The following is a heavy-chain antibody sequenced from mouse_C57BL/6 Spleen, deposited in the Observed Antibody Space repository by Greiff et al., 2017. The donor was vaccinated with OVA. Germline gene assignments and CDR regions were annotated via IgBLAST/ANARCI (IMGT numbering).Heavy chain of an antibody. D-gene: IGHD2-3*01. Sequence: QVQLQQPGAELVMPGASVKLSCKASGYTFTSYWMHWVKQRPGQGLEWIGEIDPSDSYTNYNQKFKGKSTLTVDKSSSTAYMQLSSLTSEDSAVYYCARKMDAMDYWGQGTSVTVSS. CDR3: ARKMDAMDY. J-gene: IGHJ4*01. V-gene: IGHV1-69*01. CDR1: GYTFTSYW. CDR2: IDPSDSYT.